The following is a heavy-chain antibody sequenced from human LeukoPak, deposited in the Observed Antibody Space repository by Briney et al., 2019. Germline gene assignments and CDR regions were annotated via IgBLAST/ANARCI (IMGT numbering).Heavy chain of an antibody. CDR1: GGSISNYY. V-gene: IGHV4-4*07. Sequence: PSETLSLTCNVSGGSISNYYWNWIRQPAGKGLEWIGRFYARGNTNYNPSLKSRVTMSVDTSKNQLSLKLTSVTAADAAVYYCARELITKADAFDIWGQGTMVTVSS. J-gene: IGHJ3*02. D-gene: IGHD1-20*01. CDR3: ARELITKADAFDI. CDR2: FYARGNT.